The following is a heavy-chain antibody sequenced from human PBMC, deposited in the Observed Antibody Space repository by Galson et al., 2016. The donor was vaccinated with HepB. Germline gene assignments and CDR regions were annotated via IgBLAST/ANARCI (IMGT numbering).Heavy chain of an antibody. J-gene: IGHJ6*02. CDR1: GFTISSHW. Sequence: SLRLSCAASGFTISSHWMTWVRQAPGKGLEWVAYIKADGSQKYYVDSVKGRFTISRDNAKNSLYLQMNTLRAEDTALYYCARDSGRREDVWGQGTTVTVSS. CDR2: IKADGSQK. V-gene: IGHV3-7*04. CDR3: ARDSGRREDV.